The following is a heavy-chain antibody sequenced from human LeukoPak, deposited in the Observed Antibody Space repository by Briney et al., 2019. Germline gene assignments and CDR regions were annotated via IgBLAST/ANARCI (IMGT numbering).Heavy chain of an antibody. D-gene: IGHD2-15*01. CDR2: IYYSGST. CDR1: GGSISSYY. J-gene: IGHJ3*02. Sequence: SETLSLTCTVSGGSISSYYWSWIRQPPGKGLEWIGNIYYSGSTYYNPSLKSRVTIPVDTSKNQFSLKLSSVTAADTAVYYCARTDIGPDAFDIWGQGTMVTVS. CDR3: ARTDIGPDAFDI. V-gene: IGHV4-59*12.